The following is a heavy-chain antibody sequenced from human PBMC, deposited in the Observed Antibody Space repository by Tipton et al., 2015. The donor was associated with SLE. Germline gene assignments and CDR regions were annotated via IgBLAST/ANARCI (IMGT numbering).Heavy chain of an antibody. Sequence: LRLSCTVSGGSISSGSYYWTWIRQPAGKGLEWIGRMYTSGSTNYNPSLQSRVTISVDTSKNQFSLKLSSVTAADTAVYYCARSPPSQVYDYWGQGNLVTVSS. CDR2: MYTSGST. CDR3: ARSPPSQVYDY. CDR1: GGSISSGSYY. J-gene: IGHJ4*02. V-gene: IGHV4-61*02.